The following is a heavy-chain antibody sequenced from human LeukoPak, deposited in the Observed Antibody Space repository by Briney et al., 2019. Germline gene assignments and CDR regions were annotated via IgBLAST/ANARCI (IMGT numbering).Heavy chain of an antibody. D-gene: IGHD3-3*01. CDR1: GFTFSGYS. V-gene: IGHV3-48*02. CDR2: ISSSSSTI. CDR3: ARDRYYDFWSGYYHFDY. Sequence: GGSLRLSCAASGFTFSGYSMNWVRQAPGKGLEWVSYISSSSSTIYYADSVKGRFTISRDNAKNSLYLQMNSLRDEDTAVYYCARDRYYDFWSGYYHFDYWGQGTLVTVSS. J-gene: IGHJ4*02.